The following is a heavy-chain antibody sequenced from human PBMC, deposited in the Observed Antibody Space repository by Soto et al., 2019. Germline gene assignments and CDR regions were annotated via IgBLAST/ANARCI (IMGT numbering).Heavy chain of an antibody. Sequence: PGGSLRLSCAASGFTFSSYAMHWVRQAPGKGLEWVAVISYDGSNKYYADSVKGRFTISRDNSKNTLYLQMNSLRAEDTAVYYCARATPGGYSSSRYESPLRASNWFDPWGQGTLVTVSS. CDR1: GFTFSSYA. D-gene: IGHD6-13*01. CDR2: ISYDGSNK. V-gene: IGHV3-30-3*01. CDR3: ARATPGGYSSSRYESPLRASNWFDP. J-gene: IGHJ5*02.